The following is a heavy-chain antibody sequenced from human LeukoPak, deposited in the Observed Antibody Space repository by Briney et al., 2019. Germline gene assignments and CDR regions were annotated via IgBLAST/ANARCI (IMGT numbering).Heavy chain of an antibody. J-gene: IGHJ4*02. D-gene: IGHD3-9*01. Sequence: GGSLRLSCAASGFTFSSYEMNWVRQAPGKGLEWVSYISSSGSTIYYADSVKGRFTISRDNAKNSLYLQMNSLRAEDTAVYYCARVEYDILTWGQGTLVTVSS. V-gene: IGHV3-48*03. CDR3: ARVEYDILT. CDR1: GFTFSSYE. CDR2: ISSSGSTI.